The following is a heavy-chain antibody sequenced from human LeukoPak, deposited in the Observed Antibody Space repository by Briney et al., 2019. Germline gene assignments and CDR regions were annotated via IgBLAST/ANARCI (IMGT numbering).Heavy chain of an antibody. J-gene: IGHJ5*02. Sequence: PSETLSLTCAVYGGSFSNYYWTWIRLTPGRGLEWIGEISHTGDIVNYKPSLRSRVTISVDTSKNQFSLKLSSVTAADTAVYYCAKSGWSRGTWFDPWGQGTLVTVSS. CDR2: ISHTGDI. V-gene: IGHV4-34*01. CDR3: AKSGWSRGTWFDP. D-gene: IGHD6-19*01. CDR1: GGSFSNYY.